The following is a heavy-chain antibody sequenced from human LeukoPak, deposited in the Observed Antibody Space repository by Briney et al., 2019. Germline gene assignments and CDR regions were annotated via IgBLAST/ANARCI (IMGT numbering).Heavy chain of an antibody. D-gene: IGHD4/OR15-4a*01. CDR3: ARQVLSYFDY. Sequence: PGGSLRLSCAASGFTFSSYAMHWVRQAPGKGLGWVAVISYDGSNKYYADSVKGRFTISRDNSKNTLYLQMNSLRAEDTAVYYCARQVLSYFDYWGQGTLVTVSS. J-gene: IGHJ4*02. CDR1: GFTFSSYA. CDR2: ISYDGSNK. V-gene: IGHV3-30-3*01.